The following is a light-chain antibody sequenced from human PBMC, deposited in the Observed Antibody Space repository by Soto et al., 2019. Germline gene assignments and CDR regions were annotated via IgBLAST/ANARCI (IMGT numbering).Light chain of an antibody. Sequence: QSVLTQQPSVSGAPGQRVTISCTGSSSNIGTGYDVHWYQQLPGTAPKLLIYGNSNRPSGVPDRFSGSKSGTSASLAITGLQAEDEADYYCQSFDSSRFYVFGTGTKVTVL. CDR2: GNS. J-gene: IGLJ1*01. CDR3: QSFDSSRFYV. CDR1: SSNIGTGYD. V-gene: IGLV1-40*01.